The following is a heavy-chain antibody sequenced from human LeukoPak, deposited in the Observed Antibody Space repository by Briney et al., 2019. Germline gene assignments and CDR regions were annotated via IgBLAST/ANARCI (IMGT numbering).Heavy chain of an antibody. Sequence: PGGSLRLSCVASGFTFKSYSMNWVRQAPGKGLEWVAVIWYDGSNKYYADSVKGRFTISRDNSKNTLYLQMNSLRAEDTAVYYCARDMPSSWAGTGFDFDYWGQGTLVTVSS. V-gene: IGHV3-33*08. CDR1: GFTFKSYS. CDR2: IWYDGSNK. D-gene: IGHD2-2*01. CDR3: ARDMPSSWAGTGFDFDY. J-gene: IGHJ4*02.